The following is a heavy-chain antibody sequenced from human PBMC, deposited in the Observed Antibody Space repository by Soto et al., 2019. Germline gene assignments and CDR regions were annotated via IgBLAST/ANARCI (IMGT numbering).Heavy chain of an antibody. CDR2: ISYSGST. J-gene: IGHJ5*02. CDR3: ARDIPDYGGNYGWFEP. Sequence: QVQLQESGPGLVKPSQTLSLTCTVSGGSISSGGYYWSWIRQHPGKGLEWIGYISYSGSTYYNPSLQSRVTISVDTSKNQFSLKLSSVTAADTAVYYCARDIPDYGGNYGWFEPWGQGNRVTVSS. V-gene: IGHV4-31*03. D-gene: IGHD4-17*01. CDR1: GGSISSGGYY.